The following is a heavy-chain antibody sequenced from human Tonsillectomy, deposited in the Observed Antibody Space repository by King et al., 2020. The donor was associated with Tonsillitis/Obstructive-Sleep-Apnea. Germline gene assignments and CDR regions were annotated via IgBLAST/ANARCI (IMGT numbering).Heavy chain of an antibody. J-gene: IGHJ6*03. Sequence: VQLVESGGGLVRPGGSLRLSCADSTFTFSDYTMNWVRQAPGKGLEWVSSISTGGVTIYYADSLNGRFTISRDNAKNSRDLQMNSLRDEDTAVYYCARRQWQLLGYYYYYYMDVWGKGTTVTVSS. V-gene: IGHV3-48*02. CDR2: ISTGGVTI. D-gene: IGHD1-26*01. CDR1: TFTFSDYT. CDR3: ARRQWQLLGYYYYYYMDV.